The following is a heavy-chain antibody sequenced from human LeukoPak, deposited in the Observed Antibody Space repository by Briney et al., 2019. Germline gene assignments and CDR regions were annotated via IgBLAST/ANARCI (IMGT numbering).Heavy chain of an antibody. CDR2: ICTSGST. CDR3: ARDRGPSGSYYDAFDI. D-gene: IGHD1-26*01. Sequence: PSETLSLTCTVSGGSISSYYWSWIRQPAGKGLEWIGRICTSGSTNYNPSLKSQVTMSVDTSKNQFSLKLSSVTAADTAVYYCARDRGPSGSYYDAFDIWGQGTMVTVSS. J-gene: IGHJ3*02. V-gene: IGHV4-4*07. CDR1: GGSISSYY.